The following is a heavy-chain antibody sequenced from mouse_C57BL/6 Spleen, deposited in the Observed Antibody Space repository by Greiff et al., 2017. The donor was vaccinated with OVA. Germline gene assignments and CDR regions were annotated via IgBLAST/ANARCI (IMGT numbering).Heavy chain of an antibody. CDR2: ISSGSSTI. CDR1: GFTFSDYG. CDR3: AREGTGAVDY. J-gene: IGHJ2*01. V-gene: IGHV5-17*01. Sequence: EVKLMESGGGLVKPGGSLKLSCAASGFTFSDYGMHWVRQAPEKGLEWVAYISSGSSTIYYADTVKGRFTISRDNAKNTLFLQMTSLRSEDTAMYYCAREGTGAVDYWGQGTTLTVSS. D-gene: IGHD4-1*01.